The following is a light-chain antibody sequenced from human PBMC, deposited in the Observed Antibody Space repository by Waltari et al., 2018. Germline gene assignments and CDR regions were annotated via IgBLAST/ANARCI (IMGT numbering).Light chain of an antibody. CDR1: HSIRSN. CDR2: GAS. Sequence: EIVMTQSPATLSVFQGARATLSCRASHSIRSNLAWYQHKPGQAPRLLIYGASTRATGIPARFSGSGSGTEFTLTISSLQSEDFAVYFCQQYDNWLGTFGQGTKVEIK. J-gene: IGKJ1*01. V-gene: IGKV3-15*01. CDR3: QQYDNWLGT.